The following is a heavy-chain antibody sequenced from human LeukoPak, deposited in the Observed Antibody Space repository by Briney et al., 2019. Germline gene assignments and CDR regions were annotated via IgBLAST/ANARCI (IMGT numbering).Heavy chain of an antibody. V-gene: IGHV3-21*01. J-gene: IGHJ4*02. Sequence: GGSRRLSCAASGFTFSSYSMNWVSQAPEKWLEWVSSISSSSSYIYYADSVKGRFTSSRDNAKNSLYLQMNSLRAEDTAVYYCARELWIDYWGQGTLVTVSS. CDR3: ARELWIDY. D-gene: IGHD5-18*01. CDR1: GFTFSSYS. CDR2: ISSSSSYI.